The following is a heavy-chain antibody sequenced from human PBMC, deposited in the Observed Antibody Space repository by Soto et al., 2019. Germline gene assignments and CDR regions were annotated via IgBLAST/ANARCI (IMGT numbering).Heavy chain of an antibody. CDR2: IYHSGST. J-gene: IGHJ5*02. CDR3: ARGLETGTTGHWFDP. CDR1: GGSISSGGYS. V-gene: IGHV4-30-2*01. D-gene: IGHD1-7*01. Sequence: PSETLSLTCAVSGGSISSGGYSWSWIRQPPGKGLEWIGYIYHSGSTYYNPSLKSRVTISVDRSKNQFSLKLSSVTAADTAVYYCARGLETGTTGHWFDPWGQGTLVTVSS.